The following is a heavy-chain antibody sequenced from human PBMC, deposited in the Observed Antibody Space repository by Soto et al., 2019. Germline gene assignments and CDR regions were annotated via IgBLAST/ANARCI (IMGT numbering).Heavy chain of an antibody. CDR1: GFTFSNYA. CDR2: ITGSGGST. D-gene: IGHD3-10*01. V-gene: IGHV3-23*01. CDR3: AKDSGLRGKSGKYWFDP. Sequence: VSLRLSCAASGFTFSNYAMIWVRQAPGKGLEWVSTITGSGGSTYYADSVKGRFTISRDNSKSTLNLQMNSLRAEDTALYFCAKDSGLRGKSGKYWFDPCCQGSLVTVSS. J-gene: IGHJ5*02.